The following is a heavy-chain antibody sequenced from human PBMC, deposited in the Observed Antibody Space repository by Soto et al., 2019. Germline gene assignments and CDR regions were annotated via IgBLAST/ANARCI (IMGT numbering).Heavy chain of an antibody. CDR2: MNPNSGNT. D-gene: IGHD3-9*01. Sequence: GASVKVSCKASGYTFTSYDINWVRQATGQGLEWMGWMNPNSGNTGYAQKFQGRVTMTRNTSISTAYMELSSLRSEDTAVYYCARVARYFDWLLNYWGQGTLVTVSS. J-gene: IGHJ4*02. CDR1: GYTFTSYD. CDR3: ARVARYFDWLLNY. V-gene: IGHV1-8*01.